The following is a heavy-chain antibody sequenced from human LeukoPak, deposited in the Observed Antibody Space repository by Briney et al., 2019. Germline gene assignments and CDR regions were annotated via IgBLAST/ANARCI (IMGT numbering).Heavy chain of an antibody. V-gene: IGHV3-73*01. J-gene: IGHJ5*02. CDR3: TRSPMTTWNWFDP. CDR2: IRSKANSYAT. CDR1: GFTFSGSA. D-gene: IGHD4-11*01. Sequence: QPGGSLRLSCAASGFTFSGSAMHWVRQASGKGLERVGRIRSKANSYATAYAASVKGRFTISRDDSKNTAYLQMNSLKTEDTAVYYCTRSPMTTWNWFDPWGQGTLVTVSS.